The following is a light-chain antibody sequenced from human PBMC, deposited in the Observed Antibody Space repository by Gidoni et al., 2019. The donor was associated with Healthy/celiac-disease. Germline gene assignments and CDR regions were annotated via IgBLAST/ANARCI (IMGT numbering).Light chain of an antibody. V-gene: IGLV3-25*03. CDR1: ALPKQY. CDR2: KDS. CDR3: QSADSSGTYFYV. Sequence: SYELTQPPSVSVSPGQTARITCSGDALPKQYAYWYQQKPGQAPVLVIYKDSERPSGIPERFSGSSSGTTVTLTISGFQAEDEADYYCQSADSSGTYFYVFGTGTKVTVL. J-gene: IGLJ1*01.